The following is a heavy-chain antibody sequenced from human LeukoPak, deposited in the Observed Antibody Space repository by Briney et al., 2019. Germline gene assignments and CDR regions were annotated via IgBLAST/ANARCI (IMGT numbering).Heavy chain of an antibody. CDR1: GFTFSSYW. CDR2: IKQDGSEK. CDR3: AREVGSGWYYFDY. D-gene: IGHD6-19*01. J-gene: IGHJ4*02. V-gene: IGHV3-7*03. Sequence: GSLRLSCAASGFTFSSYWMSWVRQAPGKGLEWVANIKQDGSEKYYVDSVKGRFTISRDNAKNSLYLQMNSLRAEDTAVYYCAREVGSGWYYFDYWGQGTLVTVSS.